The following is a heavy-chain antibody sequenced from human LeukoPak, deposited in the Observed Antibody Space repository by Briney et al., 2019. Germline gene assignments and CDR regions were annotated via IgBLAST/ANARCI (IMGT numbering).Heavy chain of an antibody. D-gene: IGHD6-19*01. J-gene: IGHJ6*03. CDR3: AKYSVAGSSRYIDV. Sequence: SGGSLRLSCAASGFTLSSYGMSWVRQAPGKGLEGVSDIIGSGGDTYHAASVEGRLTICRVHYNNPLDLQMNSLSAEDTAVYYCAKYSVAGSSRYIDVWGKGTMVTVSS. CDR2: IIGSGGDT. V-gene: IGHV3-23*01. CDR1: GFTLSSYG.